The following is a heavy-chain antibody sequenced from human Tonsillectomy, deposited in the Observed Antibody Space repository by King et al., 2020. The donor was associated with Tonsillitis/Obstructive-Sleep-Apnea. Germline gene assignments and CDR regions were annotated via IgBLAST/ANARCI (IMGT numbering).Heavy chain of an antibody. V-gene: IGHV4-39*01. CDR3: ARHPRNWNYLINWFDP. CDR1: GGSISSSSYY. D-gene: IGHD1-7*01. CDR2: IYYSGST. J-gene: IGHJ5*02. Sequence: QLQESGPGLVKPSETLSLTCTVSGGSISSSSYYWGWIRQPPGKGLEWIGSIYYSGSTYYNPSLKSRVTISVDTSKNQFSLKLSSVTAADTAVDYCARHPRNWNYLINWFDPWGQGTLVTVSS.